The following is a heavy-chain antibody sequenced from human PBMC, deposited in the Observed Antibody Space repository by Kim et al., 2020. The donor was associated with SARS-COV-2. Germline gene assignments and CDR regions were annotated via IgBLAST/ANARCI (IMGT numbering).Heavy chain of an antibody. J-gene: IGHJ4*02. D-gene: IGHD3-9*01. CDR2: ISYDGSNK. CDR1: GFTFSSYG. Sequence: GGSLRLSCAASGFTFSSYGMHWVRQAPGKGLEWVAVISYDGSNKYYADSVKGRFTISRDNSKNTLYLQMNSLRAEDTAVYYCARVIYDILTGPFDYWGQGTLVTVSS. V-gene: IGHV3-33*05. CDR3: ARVIYDILTGPFDY.